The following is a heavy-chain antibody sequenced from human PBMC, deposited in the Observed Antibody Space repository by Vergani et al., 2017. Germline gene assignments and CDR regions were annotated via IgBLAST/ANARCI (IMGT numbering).Heavy chain of an antibody. J-gene: IGHJ6*03. CDR1: GFTFSSYS. CDR3: ARDPLYGDYGGYYYMDV. V-gene: IGHV3-21*01. Sequence: EVQLVESGGGLVKPGGSLRLSCAASGFTFSSYSMNWVRQAPGKGLEWVSSISSSSSYIYYADSVKGRFTISRDNAKNSLYLQMNSLRAEDTAVYYCARDPLYGDYGGYYYMDVWGKGTTVTVSS. CDR2: ISSSSSYI. D-gene: IGHD4-17*01.